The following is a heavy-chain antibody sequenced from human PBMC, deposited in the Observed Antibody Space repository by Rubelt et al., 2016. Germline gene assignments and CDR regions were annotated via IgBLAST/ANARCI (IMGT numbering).Heavy chain of an antibody. Sequence: QVQLQESGPGLVKPSQTLSLTCTVSGGSISSGSFYWSWLRQHPGKGLEWIGYISYSGSTDYNPSLKSRVTVPLDTSKNQFFRKRTSGTAADTAGDYCARDFGVRGVTGVFDYWGQGTLVTVSS. CDR3: ARDFGVRGVTGVFDY. V-gene: IGHV4-31*03. J-gene: IGHJ4*02. CDR2: ISYSGST. CDR1: GGSISSGSFY. D-gene: IGHD3-10*01.